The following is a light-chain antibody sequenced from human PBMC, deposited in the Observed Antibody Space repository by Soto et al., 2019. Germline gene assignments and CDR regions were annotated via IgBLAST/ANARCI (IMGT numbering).Light chain of an antibody. CDR2: DAS. V-gene: IGKV1-5*01. J-gene: IGKJ4*01. CDR3: QQYNSYPLT. CDR1: QSISSW. Sequence: DIQMTQSPPILSASVGDRVPITCRASQSISSWLAWYQQKPGKAPKLLIYDASSLESGVASRFSGSGSGTEFTLTISSLQPDDFATYYCQQYNSYPLTFGGGTKVEIK.